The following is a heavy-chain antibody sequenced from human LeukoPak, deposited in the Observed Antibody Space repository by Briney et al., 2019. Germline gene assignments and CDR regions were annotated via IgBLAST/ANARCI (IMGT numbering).Heavy chain of an antibody. CDR3: VRDAGGCRGGTCYDAFDI. D-gene: IGHD2-15*01. Sequence: PGGSLRLSCAASGFTFSNYWMTWVRQAPGKGREWVANIKQDQSEKYYVDSVKGRFTISRDNAKNSLYLQMNSLRAEDTAMYYCVRDAGGCRGGTCYDAFDIWGQGTMVTVSS. CDR1: GFTFSNYW. V-gene: IGHV3-7*04. J-gene: IGHJ3*02. CDR2: IKQDQSEK.